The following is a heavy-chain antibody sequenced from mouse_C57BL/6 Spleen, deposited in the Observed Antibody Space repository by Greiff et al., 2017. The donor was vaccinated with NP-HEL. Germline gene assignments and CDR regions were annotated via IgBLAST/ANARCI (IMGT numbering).Heavy chain of an antibody. V-gene: IGHV14-4*01. Sequence: EVQLQQSGAELVRPGASVKLSCTASGFNIKDDYMHWVKQRPEQGLEWIGLIDPENGDTEYASKFQGKATITADTSSNTAYLQLSSLTSEDTAVYYCTKRLPDYWGQGTTLTVSS. CDR1: GFNIKDDY. D-gene: IGHD5-5*01. J-gene: IGHJ2*01. CDR2: IDPENGDT. CDR3: TKRLPDY.